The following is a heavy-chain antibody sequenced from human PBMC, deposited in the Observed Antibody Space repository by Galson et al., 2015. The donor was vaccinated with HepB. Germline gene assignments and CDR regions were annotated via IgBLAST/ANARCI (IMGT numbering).Heavy chain of an antibody. V-gene: IGHV1-69*06. CDR1: GGTFSSYA. CDR2: IIPIFGTA. J-gene: IGHJ3*02. D-gene: IGHD2-15*01. Sequence: SVKVSCKASGGTFSSYAISWVRQAPGQGLEWMGGIIPIFGTANYAQKFQGRVTITADKSTSTAYMELSSLRSEDTAVYYCARAAVRISGQGDAFDIWGQGTMVTVSS. CDR3: ARAAVRISGQGDAFDI.